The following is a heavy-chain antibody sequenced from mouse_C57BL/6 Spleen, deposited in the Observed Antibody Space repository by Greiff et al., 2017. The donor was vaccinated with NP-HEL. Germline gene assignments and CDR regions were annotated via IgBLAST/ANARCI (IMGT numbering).Heavy chain of an antibody. D-gene: IGHD2-1*01. CDR1: GYTFTTYP. V-gene: IGHV1-47*01. CDR2: FHPYNDDT. CDR3: ARRGYYGRYYAMDY. Sequence: VQRVESGAELVKPGASVKMSCKASGYTFTTYPIEWMKQNHGKSLEWIGNFHPYNDDTKYNEKFKGKATLTVEKSSSTVYLELSRLTSDDSAVYYCARRGYYGRYYAMDYWGQGTSVTVSS. J-gene: IGHJ4*01.